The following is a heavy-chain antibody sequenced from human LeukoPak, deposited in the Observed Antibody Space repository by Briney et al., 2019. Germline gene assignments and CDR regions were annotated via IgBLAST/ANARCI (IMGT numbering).Heavy chain of an antibody. D-gene: IGHD1-26*01. CDR3: ARVERGHLGSDYYMDV. V-gene: IGHV1-46*01. Sequence: GASVKVSCKASGYTFTSYYMHWVRQAPGQGLEWMGIINPSGGSTSYAQKFQGRVTITADRSTTTVYMDLTSLKSEDTAVYYCARVERGHLGSDYYMDVWGKGSTVTVSS. CDR2: INPSGGST. CDR1: GYTFTSYY. J-gene: IGHJ6*03.